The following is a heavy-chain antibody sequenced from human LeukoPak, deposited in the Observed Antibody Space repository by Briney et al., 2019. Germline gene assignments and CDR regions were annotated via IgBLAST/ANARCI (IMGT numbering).Heavy chain of an antibody. D-gene: IGHD3-9*01. V-gene: IGHV1-18*01. CDR2: ISTYNGNT. CDR1: GYTFTIYG. CDR3: ARAERGYDILTGYSKYYFDY. J-gene: IGHJ4*02. Sequence: GASVKVSCKASGYTFTIYGISWVRQAPGQGLEWMGWISTYNGNTNYAQKLQGRVTMTTDTSTSTAYMELRSLRSDDTAVYYCARAERGYDILTGYSKYYFDYWGQGTLVIVSS.